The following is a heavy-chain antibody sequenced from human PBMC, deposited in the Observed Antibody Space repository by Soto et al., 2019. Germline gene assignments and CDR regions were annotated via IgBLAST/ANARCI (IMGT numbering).Heavy chain of an antibody. Sequence: SGFSLSTSGVGVGWSRQPPGKALEWLALIFWNDDTRYSPSLRTRLTITRDTSKSQVVLTMTNMDPVDTATYYCAHRLFGPGFDYWGQGTLVTVSS. CDR2: IFWNDDT. CDR3: AHRLFGPGFDY. V-gene: IGHV2-5*01. J-gene: IGHJ4*02. CDR1: GFSLSTSGVG. D-gene: IGHD3-10*01.